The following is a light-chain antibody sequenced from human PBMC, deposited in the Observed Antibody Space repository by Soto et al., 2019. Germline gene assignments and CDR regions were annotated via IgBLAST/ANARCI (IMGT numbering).Light chain of an antibody. CDR2: LGS. Sequence: DLVMTQSPLSLPVTPGEPASISCRSSQSLLHSNGYNYLDWYLQKPGQSPQLLIYLGSNRASGVPDRFSANGSGTDFTLKISRVEAEDFGVYYCMQALQTGYTFGQGTKLEIK. J-gene: IGKJ2*01. CDR1: QSLLHSNGYNY. CDR3: MQALQTGYT. V-gene: IGKV2-28*01.